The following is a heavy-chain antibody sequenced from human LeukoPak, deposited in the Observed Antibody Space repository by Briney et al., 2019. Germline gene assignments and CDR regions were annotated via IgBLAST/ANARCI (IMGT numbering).Heavy chain of an antibody. Sequence: ASVKVSCKTSGYSFIDYYIHWVRQASGHGLEWMGWINSNSADTNYAQNFQGRVTMTRDTSISTAYMELSRLRSDDTALYYCARIGISARGTNFHHWGQGTLVTVSS. CDR3: ARIGISARGTNFHH. D-gene: IGHD6-13*01. CDR1: GYSFIDYY. CDR2: INSNSADT. J-gene: IGHJ1*01. V-gene: IGHV1-2*02.